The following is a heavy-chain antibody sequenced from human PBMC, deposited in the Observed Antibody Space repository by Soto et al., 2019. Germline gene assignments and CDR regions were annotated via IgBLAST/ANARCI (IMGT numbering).Heavy chain of an antibody. CDR2: INHSGST. V-gene: IGHV4-34*01. D-gene: IGHD6-19*01. J-gene: IGHJ5*02. Sequence: QVQLQQWGAGLLKPSETLSLTCAVYGGSFSGYYWSWIRQPPGKGLEWIGEINHSGSTNYNPSLKSRVTISVDTSKTQFSLKLSSVTAADTAVYYCARGKGYSSGWAYNWFDPWGQGTLVTVSS. CDR3: ARGKGYSSGWAYNWFDP. CDR1: GGSFSGYY.